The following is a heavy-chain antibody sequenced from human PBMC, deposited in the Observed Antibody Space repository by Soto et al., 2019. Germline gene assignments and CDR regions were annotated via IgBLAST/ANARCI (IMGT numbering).Heavy chain of an antibody. CDR3: ARDRDYYDSSGYYC. D-gene: IGHD3-22*01. V-gene: IGHV3-30-3*01. CDR1: GFTFSSYA. Sequence: QVQLVESGGGVVQPGRSLRLSCAASGFTFSSYAMHWVRQAPGKGLEWVAVISYDGSNKYYADSVKGRFTISRDNFKNTLYLQMNCLRSSDTAVYYCARDRDYYDSSGYYCWGQGTLVTVSS. J-gene: IGHJ4*02. CDR2: ISYDGSNK.